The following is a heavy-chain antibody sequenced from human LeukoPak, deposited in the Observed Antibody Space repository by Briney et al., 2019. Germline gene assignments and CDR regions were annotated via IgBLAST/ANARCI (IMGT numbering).Heavy chain of an antibody. J-gene: IGHJ5*02. CDR2: INPNSGGT. V-gene: IGHV1-2*02. CDR3: ARGGSASYFSWLYP. D-gene: IGHD3-10*01. Sequence: ASVKVSCKASGYTFTGYYIHWVRQAPGQGGECMGWINPNSGGTNYAQKFHGRVTMTSHTSISTAYMELSRLRSDDTAVYYCARGGSASYFSWLYPWGQGTLVTVSS. CDR1: GYTFTGYY.